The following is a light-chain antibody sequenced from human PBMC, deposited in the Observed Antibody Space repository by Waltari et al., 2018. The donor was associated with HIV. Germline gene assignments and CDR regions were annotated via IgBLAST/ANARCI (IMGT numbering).Light chain of an antibody. CDR3: AAWDDSLNGVV. Sequence: QSVLTQPPSASGTPGQRVTISCSGSSSNIGSNTVNWDQQLPERAPKLLIYSNNQRASGVPDRFSGSKSGTSASLAISGLQSEDEAEYYCAAWDDSLNGVVFGGGTTLTVL. J-gene: IGLJ2*01. V-gene: IGLV1-44*01. CDR2: SNN. CDR1: SSNIGSNT.